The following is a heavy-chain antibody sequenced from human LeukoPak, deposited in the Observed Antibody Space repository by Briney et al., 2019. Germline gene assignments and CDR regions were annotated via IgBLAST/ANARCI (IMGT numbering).Heavy chain of an antibody. D-gene: IGHD4-17*01. CDR3: ARDDYGDYHNWFDS. Sequence: ASVKVSCKASGYTFTSYGISWVRQAPGQGLEWMGWISAYNGNTNYAQKLQGRVTMTTDTSTSTAYMELRSLRSDDTAVYYCARDDYGDYHNWFDSWGQGTLVTVSS. J-gene: IGHJ5*01. CDR1: GYTFTSYG. CDR2: ISAYNGNT. V-gene: IGHV1-18*01.